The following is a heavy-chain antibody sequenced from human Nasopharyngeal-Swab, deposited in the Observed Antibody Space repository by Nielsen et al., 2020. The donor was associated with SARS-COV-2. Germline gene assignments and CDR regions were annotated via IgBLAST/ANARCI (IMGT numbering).Heavy chain of an antibody. V-gene: IGHV4-39*01. CDR1: GGSVSTSTYF. D-gene: IGHD5-18*01. CDR3: ARQETVMVSYFFDY. J-gene: IGHJ4*02. CDR2: VYYSGST. Sequence: SETLSLTCPVSGGSVSTSTYFWGWIRQPPGKGLEWIGTVYYSGSTYYNPSLKSRVTISVDTSKNQFSLRLRSVTAADAALYYCARQETVMVSYFFDYWGRGTLVTVSS.